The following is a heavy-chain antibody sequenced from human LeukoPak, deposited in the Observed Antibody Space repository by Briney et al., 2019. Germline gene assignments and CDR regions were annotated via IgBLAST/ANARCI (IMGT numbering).Heavy chain of an antibody. D-gene: IGHD3-16*01. Sequence: ASETLSLTCTVSGGSISSGDHYWSWIRQPPGKGLERIGYIYYSGSAYYNPSPKSRSTMSVDTSKNQFSLTLTSVTAADTAVYYCARGGSYYDYWGQGTLVTVSS. CDR2: IYYSGSA. J-gene: IGHJ4*02. V-gene: IGHV4-30-4*01. CDR1: GGSISSGDHY. CDR3: ARGGSYYDY.